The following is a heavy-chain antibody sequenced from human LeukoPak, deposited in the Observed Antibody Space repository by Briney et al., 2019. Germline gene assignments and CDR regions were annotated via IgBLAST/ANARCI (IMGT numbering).Heavy chain of an antibody. D-gene: IGHD6-13*01. J-gene: IGHJ4*02. CDR1: GGSITSFY. CDR3: ARNLIPEQLVLNF. Sequence: SETLSLTCAVSGGSITSFYWSWIRQPPGKGLEWIGYVFYSGSTNYNPSLKSRVTISVDTSKNQFSLKMTSVTAADTAVYYCARNLIPEQLVLNFWGQGTLVTVSS. CDR2: VFYSGST. V-gene: IGHV4-59*01.